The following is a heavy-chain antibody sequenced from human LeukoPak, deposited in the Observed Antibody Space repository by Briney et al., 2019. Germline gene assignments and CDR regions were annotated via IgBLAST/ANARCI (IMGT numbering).Heavy chain of an antibody. D-gene: IGHD2-2*01. CDR2: ISTDGKST. V-gene: IGHV3-74*01. CDR3: VRDYQFIQEV. Sequence: PPGGSLRLSCVASGFTFSNYWMLWVRQAPGKGLMWVSLISTDGKSTRYAESVKGRFTISRDNAKNALYLQMDILRVEDTALYFCVRDYQFIQEVWGQGTTVTVSS. J-gene: IGHJ6*02. CDR1: GFTFSNYW.